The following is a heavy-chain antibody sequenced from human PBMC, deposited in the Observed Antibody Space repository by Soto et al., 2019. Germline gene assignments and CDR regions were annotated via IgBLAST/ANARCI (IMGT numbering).Heavy chain of an antibody. D-gene: IGHD5-18*01. CDR2: ISGSGGST. CDR3: EKQTEDTAMVYFDY. Sequence: EVQLLESGGGLVQPGGSLRLSCAASGFTFSKYAMSWVRQAPGKGLEWVSGISGSGGSTYHEDSVKGRFTISRDNSKKTLYLQMNSLIAEDTAVYYCEKQTEDTAMVYFDYWGQGTLVTVSS. CDR1: GFTFSKYA. J-gene: IGHJ4*02. V-gene: IGHV3-23*01.